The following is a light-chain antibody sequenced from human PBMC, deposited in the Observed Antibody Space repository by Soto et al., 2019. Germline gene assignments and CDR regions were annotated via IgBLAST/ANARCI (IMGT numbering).Light chain of an antibody. CDR1: SSDVGGYNY. V-gene: IGLV2-8*01. CDR3: SSYAGTTLYV. J-gene: IGLJ1*01. CDR2: EVT. Sequence: QSVLTQPPSASGSPGQSVTISRTGTSSDVGGYNYVSWYQQHPGKAPQLMIYEVTKRPSGVPDRFSGSKSGNTASLTVSGLQAEDEADYYCSSYAGTTLYVFGAGTKLTVL.